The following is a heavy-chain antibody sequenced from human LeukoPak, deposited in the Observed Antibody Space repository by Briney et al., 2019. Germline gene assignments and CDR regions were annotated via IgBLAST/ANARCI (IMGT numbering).Heavy chain of an antibody. CDR2: ISSNGGST. J-gene: IGHJ4*02. D-gene: IGHD6-13*01. CDR3: ARDKGSWAFDY. Sequence: GGSLRLSCAASGFTFSSYAMHWVRQAPGKGLEYVSAISSNGGSTYYANSVKGRFTIPRDNSKNTLYLQMGSLRAEDMAVYYCARDKGSWAFDYWGQGTLVTVSS. V-gene: IGHV3-64*01. CDR1: GFTFSSYA.